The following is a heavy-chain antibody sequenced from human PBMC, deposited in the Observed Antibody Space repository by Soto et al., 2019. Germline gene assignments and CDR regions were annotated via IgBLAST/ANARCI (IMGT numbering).Heavy chain of an antibody. J-gene: IGHJ3*02. CDR3: ARRPDGFDI. V-gene: IGHV4-34*01. CDR2: INHRAST. Sequence: SETLSLTCAVSGGSLTYYQWSWIRQPPGKGLERIGEINHRASTNYIPSLQSRATISMDTSSHQFSLKLSSVTAADTAVYYCARRPDGFDIWSQGTMVTVSS. CDR1: GGSLTYYQ.